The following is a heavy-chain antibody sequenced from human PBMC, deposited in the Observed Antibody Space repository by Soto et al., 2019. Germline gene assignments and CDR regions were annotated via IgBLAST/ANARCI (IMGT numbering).Heavy chain of an antibody. D-gene: IGHD3-22*01. CDR2: IYHSGTT. Sequence: SETLSLTCAVSGDSISSGYYWAWIRQPPGKGLEWIGSIYHSGTTYYKSSLKSRVTISVDTSRNQFSLKLSSVTAADTAVYYCARGPYYYDSSAFDYWGQGTLVSVSS. V-gene: IGHV4-38-2*01. CDR3: ARGPYYYDSSAFDY. J-gene: IGHJ4*02. CDR1: GDSISSGYY.